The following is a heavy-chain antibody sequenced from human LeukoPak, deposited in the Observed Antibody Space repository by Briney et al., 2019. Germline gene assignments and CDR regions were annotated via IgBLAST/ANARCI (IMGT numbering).Heavy chain of an antibody. CDR2: ISGSGSST. CDR3: AKDYTYYYGSGSYYTD. D-gene: IGHD3-10*01. V-gene: IGHV3-23*01. CDR1: GFTFSSYA. J-gene: IGHJ4*02. Sequence: GGSLRLSCAASGFTFSSYAVSWVRRAPGKGLEWVSAISGSGSSTYYADSVKGRFIISRDSSKNAVYLQMNSLRAEDTAVYHCAKDYTYYYGSGSYYTDWGQGTLVTVSS.